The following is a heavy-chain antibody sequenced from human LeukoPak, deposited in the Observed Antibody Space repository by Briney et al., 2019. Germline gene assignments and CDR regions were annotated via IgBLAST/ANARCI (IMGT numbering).Heavy chain of an antibody. V-gene: IGHV3-48*04. CDR2: IGISSGPL. J-gene: IGHJ4*02. D-gene: IGHD3-10*01. CDR1: GFTFNNYA. CDR3: ARAKGYTSSYSFDY. Sequence: GGSLRLSCAASGFTFNNYAMTWVRQTPGGRLEWVSFIGISSGPLLYADSVEGRFTISRDNAKASVYLQMNRLRAEDTAVYYCARAKGYTSSYSFDYWGQGILVTVSS.